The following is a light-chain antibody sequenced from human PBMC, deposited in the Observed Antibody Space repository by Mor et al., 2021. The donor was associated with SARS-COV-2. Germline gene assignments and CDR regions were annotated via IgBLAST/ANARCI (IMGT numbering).Light chain of an antibody. Sequence: AGNNIGSKNVHWYQQKPGQAPVLVMYRDSNRPSGIPERFSGSNSGNTATLTISRAQAGDEADYYCQVWDSSTGVFGGGTKLTVL. CDR2: RDS. CDR1: NIGSKN. J-gene: IGLJ2*01. V-gene: IGLV3-9*01. CDR3: QVWDSSTGV.